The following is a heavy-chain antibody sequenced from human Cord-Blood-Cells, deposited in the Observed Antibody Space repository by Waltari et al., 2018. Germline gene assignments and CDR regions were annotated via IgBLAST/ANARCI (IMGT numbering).Heavy chain of an antibody. D-gene: IGHD5-18*01. J-gene: IGHJ6*02. V-gene: IGHV3-30*02. CDR3: AKEDSYGYGSTTWYYYGMDV. CDR1: GFTFSRYG. Sequence: QVQLVESGGGVVQPGGSLRLSCAASGFTFSRYGLHWVRQAPGKGLGWVAFIRYDGSNKYYADAVKGRFTISRDNSKNTLYLQMNSLRAEDTAVYYCAKEDSYGYGSTTWYYYGMDVWGQGTTVTVSS. CDR2: IRYDGSNK.